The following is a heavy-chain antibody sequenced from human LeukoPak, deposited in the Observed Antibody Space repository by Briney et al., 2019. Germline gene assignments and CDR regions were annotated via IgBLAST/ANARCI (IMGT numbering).Heavy chain of an antibody. CDR3: ARHKIAAAGTGRNNWFDP. V-gene: IGHV4-34*01. CDR1: GGSFSGYY. CDR2: INHSGST. Sequence: SETLSLTCAVYGGSFSGYYWSWIRQPPGKGLEWIGEINHSGSTNYNPSLKSRVTISVDTSKNQFSLKLSSVTAADTAVYYCARHKIAAAGTGRNNWFDPWGQGTLVTVSS. J-gene: IGHJ5*02. D-gene: IGHD6-13*01.